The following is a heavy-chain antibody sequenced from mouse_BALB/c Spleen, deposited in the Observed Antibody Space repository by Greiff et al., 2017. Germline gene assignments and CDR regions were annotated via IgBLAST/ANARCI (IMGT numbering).Heavy chain of an antibody. D-gene: IGHD1-1*01. CDR3: ARDDYGSSYYAMDY. CDR2: ISDGGSYT. CDR1: GFTFSDYY. Sequence: EVQGVESGGGLVKPGGSLKLSCAASGFTFSDYYMYWVRQTPEKRLEWVATISDGGSYTYYPDSVKGRFTISRDNAKNNLYLQMSSLKSEDTAMYYCARDDYGSSYYAMDYWGQGTSVTVSS. J-gene: IGHJ4*01. V-gene: IGHV5-4*02.